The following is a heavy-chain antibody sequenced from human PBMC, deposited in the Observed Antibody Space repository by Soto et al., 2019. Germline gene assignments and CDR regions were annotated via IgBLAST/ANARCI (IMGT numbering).Heavy chain of an antibody. V-gene: IGHV3-33*01. Sequence: PVWSLRLSCAASGFKFRNYAIHWVRQAPGKGLEWLAVIWFDGSKKYYADSVKGRFTISRDNSKNTVYLDMNSLTADDSGVFYCARSHTMMVRDRSDPWCHGTLVSVAS. D-gene: IGHD3-10*01. CDR2: IWFDGSKK. J-gene: IGHJ5*02. CDR1: GFKFRNYA. CDR3: ARSHTMMVRDRSDP.